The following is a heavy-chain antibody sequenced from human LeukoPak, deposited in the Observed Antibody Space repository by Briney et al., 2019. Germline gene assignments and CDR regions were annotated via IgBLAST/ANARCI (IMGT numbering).Heavy chain of an antibody. CDR2: INPNSGGT. J-gene: IGHJ5*02. Sequence: ASVKVSCKASGYIFTGYYMHWVRQAPGQGLEWMGWINPNSGGTNYAQRFQGRVTMTGDTSISTAYMELSRLRSDDTAVYYCARDQAVASNWFDPWGQGTLVIVSS. D-gene: IGHD6-19*01. CDR3: ARDQAVASNWFDP. V-gene: IGHV1-2*02. CDR1: GYIFTGYY.